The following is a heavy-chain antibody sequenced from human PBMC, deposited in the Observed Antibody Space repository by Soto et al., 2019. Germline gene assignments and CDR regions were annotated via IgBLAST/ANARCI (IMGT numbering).Heavy chain of an antibody. CDR2: IKTNSYAT. D-gene: IGHD6-13*01. V-gene: IGHV3-73*01. CDR1: GFTVSGSA. Sequence: PGGSLRLSCAASGFTVSGSAMHWVRQASGKGLEWVARIKTNSYATAYAASVKGRFTISRDDSKNTAYLQMNSLKTEDTAVYYCPRRDISTPPPFDYGGRETLVPVSS. CDR3: PRRDISTPPPFDY. J-gene: IGHJ4*02.